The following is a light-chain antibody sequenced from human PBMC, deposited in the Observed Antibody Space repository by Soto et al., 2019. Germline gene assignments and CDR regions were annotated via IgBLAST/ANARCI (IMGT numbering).Light chain of an antibody. J-gene: IGKJ1*01. CDR1: QSVSNY. CDR3: HQYGGSPQT. V-gene: IGKV3-20*01. Sequence: EIVLTHAPGTLSLSPGERATLSCWASQSVSNYLAWYQRKPGQAPRLLIYGASSRATGIPDRFSGSGSGTDFTLTISRLEPEDFAVYYCHQYGGSPQTFGQGTRWIS. CDR2: GAS.